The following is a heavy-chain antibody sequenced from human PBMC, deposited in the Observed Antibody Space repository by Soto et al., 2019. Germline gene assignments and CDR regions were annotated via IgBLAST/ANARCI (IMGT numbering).Heavy chain of an antibody. D-gene: IGHD2-21*02. CDR3: ARDRHTVVVSAEGWFDP. V-gene: IGHV4-31*03. J-gene: IGHJ5*02. CDR1: GGSISNGGYY. CDR2: IYYSGST. Sequence: SETLSLTCTVSGGSISNGGYYWSWIRQHPEKGLEWIGYIYYSGSTYYNPSLKSRVTISVDTSKNQFSLKLNSVTAADTAVYYCARDRHTVVVSAEGWFDPWGQGILVTVSS.